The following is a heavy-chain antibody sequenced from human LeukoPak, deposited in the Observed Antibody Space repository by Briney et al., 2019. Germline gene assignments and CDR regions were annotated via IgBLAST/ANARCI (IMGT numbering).Heavy chain of an antibody. D-gene: IGHD3-22*01. V-gene: IGHV4-30-2*01. CDR2: IYHSGST. J-gene: IGHJ4*02. CDR3: ARGYYYDSSGYYYFDY. Sequence: SSETLSLTCAVSGGSISSGGYSWSWIRQPPGKGLEWIGYIYHSGSTYYNPSLKSRVTISVDRSKNQFSLKLSSVTAADTAVYYCARGYYYDSSGYYYFDYWGQGTLVTVSS. CDR1: GGSISSGGYS.